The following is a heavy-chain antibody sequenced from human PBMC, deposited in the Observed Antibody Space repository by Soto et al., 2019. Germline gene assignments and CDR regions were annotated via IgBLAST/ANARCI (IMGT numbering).Heavy chain of an antibody. D-gene: IGHD3-3*01. V-gene: IGHV3-66*01. CDR3: ARARVARSGAFDI. CDR2: IYSGGST. Sequence: GGSLRLSCAASGFTVSSNYMSWVRQAPGKGLEWVSVIYSGGSTYYADSVKGRFTISRDNSKNTLYLQMNSLRAEDTAVYYCARARVARSGAFDIWGQGTMVTVSS. J-gene: IGHJ3*02. CDR1: GFTVSSNY.